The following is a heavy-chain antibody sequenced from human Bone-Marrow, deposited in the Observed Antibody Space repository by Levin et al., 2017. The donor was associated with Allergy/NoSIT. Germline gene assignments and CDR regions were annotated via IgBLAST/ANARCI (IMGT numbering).Heavy chain of an antibody. CDR3: AKSDAPMDKFDY. J-gene: IGHJ4*02. V-gene: IGHV3-11*01. CDR2: ISSRGTVV. CDR1: GFTFSDYY. Sequence: GGSLRLSCAASGFTFSDYYMSWIRQAPGKGLEWISFISSRGTVVYYAESVKGRFTISRDNAKNSVFLLMNSLRADDTAVYYCAKSDAPMDKFDYWGQGTRVNVSS. D-gene: IGHD5-18*01.